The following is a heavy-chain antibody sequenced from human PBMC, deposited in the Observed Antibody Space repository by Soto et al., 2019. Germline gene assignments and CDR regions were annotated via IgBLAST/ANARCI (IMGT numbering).Heavy chain of an antibody. J-gene: IGHJ4*01. Sequence: SVKVSCKASGYTFTTYGITWVRQAPGQGLEWMGWISAYSGNTNYAQKLQGRLTVTTDTSTNTAYMDLRSLRSDDTAVYYCARVVKAGDYGDYGRYYFDYWGHGTLVTVSS. CDR1: GYTFTTYG. V-gene: IGHV1-18*04. CDR2: ISAYSGNT. CDR3: ARVVKAGDYGDYGRYYFDY. D-gene: IGHD4-17*01.